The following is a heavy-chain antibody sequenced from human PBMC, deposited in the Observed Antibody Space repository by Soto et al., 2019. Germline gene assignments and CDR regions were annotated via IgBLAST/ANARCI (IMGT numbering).Heavy chain of an antibody. CDR1: GYTFSSHA. CDR3: ARDGARITVFGVVYYFDY. J-gene: IGHJ4*02. CDR2: INAGNGNT. V-gene: IGHV1-3*01. Sequence: QVQLVQSGAEVKKPGASVKVSCKASGYTFSSHAMHWVRQAPGQRLEWMGWINAGNGNTKYSQNFQGRVAITRDTSASTAYMELRSLRSKDTAVYYCARDGARITVFGVVYYFDYWGQGTLVTVSS. D-gene: IGHD3-3*01.